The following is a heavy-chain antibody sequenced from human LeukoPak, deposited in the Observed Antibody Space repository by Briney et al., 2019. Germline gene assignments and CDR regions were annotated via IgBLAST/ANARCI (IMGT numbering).Heavy chain of an antibody. CDR1: GGSISSYY. J-gene: IGHJ5*02. Sequence: SETLSLTCTVSGGSISSYYWSWIRQLAGKGLEWIGRIYTSGSTNYNPSLKSRVTISIDKSKNQFSLKLSSVTAADTAVYYCARDKGTMIDLWGQGTLVTVFS. V-gene: IGHV4-4*07. CDR3: ARDKGTMIDL. D-gene: IGHD3-22*01. CDR2: IYTSGST.